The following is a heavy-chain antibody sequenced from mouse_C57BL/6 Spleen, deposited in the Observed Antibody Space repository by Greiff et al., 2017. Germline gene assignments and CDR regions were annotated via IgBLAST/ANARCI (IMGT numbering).Heavy chain of an antibody. J-gene: IGHJ2*01. CDR2: ISSGGSYT. V-gene: IGHV5-6*01. CDR3: AKVGGNYCDY. CDR1: GFTFSSYG. Sequence: EVQLVESGGDLVKPGGSLKLSCAASGFTFSSYGMSWVRQTPDKRLEWVATISSGGSYTYYPDSVKGRFTISRDNAKNTLYLQMSSLKSEDTAMYYCAKVGGNYCDYWGQGTTLTVSS. D-gene: IGHD1-1*02.